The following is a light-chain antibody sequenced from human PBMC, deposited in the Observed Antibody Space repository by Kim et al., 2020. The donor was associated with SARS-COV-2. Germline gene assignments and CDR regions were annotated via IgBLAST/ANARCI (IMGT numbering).Light chain of an antibody. V-gene: IGLV10-54*01. CDR1: SNNVGNQG. CDR2: RDN. J-gene: IGLJ3*02. Sequence: AGLTQPPSVSKGLRQTATLTCTGNSNNVGNQGAAWLQQHQGHPPKLLSYRDNDRPSGISERLSASRSGNTASLTISGLQPEDEADYYCSAWDISLNAWVFGGGTQLTVL. CDR3: SAWDISLNAWV.